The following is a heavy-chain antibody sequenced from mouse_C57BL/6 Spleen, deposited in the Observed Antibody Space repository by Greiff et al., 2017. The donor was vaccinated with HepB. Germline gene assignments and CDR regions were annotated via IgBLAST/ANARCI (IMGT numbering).Heavy chain of an antibody. CDR3: ALADYYCSSYDYFGY. Sequence: QVQLKESGAELVKPGASVKISCKASGYAFSSYWMNWVKQRPGKGLEWIGQIYPGDGDTNYNGKFKGKATLTADKSSSTAYMQLSSLTSEDSAVYCCALADYYCSSYDYFGYWGQGTTLTVSS. D-gene: IGHD1-1*01. J-gene: IGHJ2*01. V-gene: IGHV1-80*01. CDR1: GYAFSSYW. CDR2: IYPGDGDT.